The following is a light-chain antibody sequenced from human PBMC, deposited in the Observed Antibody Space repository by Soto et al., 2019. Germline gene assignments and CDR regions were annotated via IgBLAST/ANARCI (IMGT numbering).Light chain of an antibody. Sequence: QSALTQPASVSGSPGQPITISCTGTSSDVGSYNLVSWYQQHPGKAPKLMIYEVSKRPSGVSNRFSGSKSGNTASLTISGLQAEDEADYYCCSYAGSSTHVVFGGATKVSVL. CDR1: SSDVGSYNL. J-gene: IGLJ2*01. V-gene: IGLV2-23*02. CDR3: CSYAGSSTHVV. CDR2: EVS.